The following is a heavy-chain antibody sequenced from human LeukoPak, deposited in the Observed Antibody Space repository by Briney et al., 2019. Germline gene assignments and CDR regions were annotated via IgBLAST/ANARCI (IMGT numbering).Heavy chain of an antibody. D-gene: IGHD1-20*01. CDR1: GFTFSNYW. Sequence: GGSLRLSCAASGFTFSNYWMNWVRQAPGKGLEWVANIKEDGSDKYYVDSVKGRFSISKDNAKNSLYLQMNSLRVEDTAVYYCVLPNWNPPGDFDRWGQGTLVTVSS. CDR3: VLPNWNPPGDFDR. J-gene: IGHJ4*02. V-gene: IGHV3-7*01. CDR2: IKEDGSDK.